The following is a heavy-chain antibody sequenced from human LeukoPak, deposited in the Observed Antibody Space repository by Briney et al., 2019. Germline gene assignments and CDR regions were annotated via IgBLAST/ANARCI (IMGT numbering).Heavy chain of an antibody. CDR3: ATAESAMGLQDAFDI. J-gene: IGHJ3*02. Sequence: ASVKVSCKVSGYTLTELSMHWVRQAPGKGLEWMGGFDPEDGETIYAQKFQGRVTMTEDTSTDTAYMELSSLRSEDTAVYYCATAESAMGLQDAFDIWGLGTMVTVSS. V-gene: IGHV1-24*01. CDR1: GYTLTELS. CDR2: FDPEDGET. D-gene: IGHD5-18*01.